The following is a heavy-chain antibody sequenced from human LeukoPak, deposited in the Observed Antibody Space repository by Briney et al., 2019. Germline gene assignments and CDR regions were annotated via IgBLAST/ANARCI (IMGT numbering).Heavy chain of an antibody. CDR1: GYSFTSYW. J-gene: IGHJ3*02. CDR2: IYPGDSDT. V-gene: IGHV5-51*01. CDR3: ASEAYDSSGYSFDAFDI. Sequence: GESLKISCKGSGYSFTSYWIGWVRQMPGKGLEWMGIIYPGDSDTRYSPSFQGQVTISADKSISTAYLQWSSLKASDTAMYYYASEAYDSSGYSFDAFDIWGQGTMVTVSS. D-gene: IGHD3-22*01.